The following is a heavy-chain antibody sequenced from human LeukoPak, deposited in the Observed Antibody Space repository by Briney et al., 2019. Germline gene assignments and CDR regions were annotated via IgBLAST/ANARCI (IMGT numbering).Heavy chain of an antibody. CDR2: ISSSSSYI. CDR1: GFTFSSYS. V-gene: IGHV3-21*01. Sequence: GGSLRLSCAASGFTFSSYSMNWVRQAPGKGLEWVSSISSSSSYIYYADSVKGRFTISRDNAKNSLYLRMNSLRAEDTAVYYCARERYGGNPDYWGQGTLVTVSS. D-gene: IGHD4-23*01. CDR3: ARERYGGNPDY. J-gene: IGHJ4*02.